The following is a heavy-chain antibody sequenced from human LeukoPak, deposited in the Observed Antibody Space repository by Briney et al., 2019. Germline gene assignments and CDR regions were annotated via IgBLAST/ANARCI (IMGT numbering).Heavy chain of an antibody. D-gene: IGHD3-16*02. CDR1: GYTFTSSA. J-gene: IGHJ4*02. Sequence: GASVKVSCKAPGYTFTSSAMQWVRQARGQGLEWIGWIIVGSGNTNYAQKFQERVTITRDMSTSTAYMELSSLRSEGTAVYYCAAVSSNFDYWGQGTLVTVSS. CDR3: AAVSSNFDY. V-gene: IGHV1-58*02. CDR2: IIVGSGNT.